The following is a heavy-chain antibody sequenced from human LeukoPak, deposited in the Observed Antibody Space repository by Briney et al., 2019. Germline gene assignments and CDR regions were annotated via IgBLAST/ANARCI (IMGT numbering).Heavy chain of an antibody. V-gene: IGHV4-59*01. CDR2: IYYSGST. J-gene: IGHJ3*02. CDR3: AREDHDYGDYTAFDI. D-gene: IGHD4-17*01. CDR1: GGSISSYY. Sequence: SETLSLTCTVSGGSISSYYWSWLRQPPGKGLEWIGYIYYSGSTNYNPALKSRVTISVDTSKNQFSLKLSSVTAADTAVYYCAREDHDYGDYTAFDIWGQGTMVTVSS.